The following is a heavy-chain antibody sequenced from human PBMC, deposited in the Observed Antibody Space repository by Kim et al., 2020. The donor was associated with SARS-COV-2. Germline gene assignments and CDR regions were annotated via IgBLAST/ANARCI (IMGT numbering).Heavy chain of an antibody. CDR3: ANGYPYTYYYGSGVDY. CDR2: ISGSGGST. Sequence: GGSLRLSCASSGFTFSSYAMSWVRQAPGKGLEWVSAISGSGGSTYYADSVKGRFTISRDNSKNTLYLQMNSLRAEDTAVYYCANGYPYTYYYGSGVDYWGQGSLVTVSS. CDR1: GFTFSSYA. D-gene: IGHD3-10*01. J-gene: IGHJ4*02. V-gene: IGHV3-23*01.